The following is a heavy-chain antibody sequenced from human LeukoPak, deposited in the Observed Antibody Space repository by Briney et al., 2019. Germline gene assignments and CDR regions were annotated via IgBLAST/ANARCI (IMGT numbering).Heavy chain of an antibody. V-gene: IGHV4-61*01. Sequence: PSETLSLTCTVSGGXVSSGSYYWSWIRQPPGRGLEWLGNIYYTGSTNYNPSLKSRVTISVDTSKNQFSLKLSSVTAADTAVYYCARGPPDGDYFDYWGQGTLVTVSS. J-gene: IGHJ4*02. D-gene: IGHD4-17*01. CDR2: IYYTGST. CDR1: GGXVSSGSYY. CDR3: ARGPPDGDYFDY.